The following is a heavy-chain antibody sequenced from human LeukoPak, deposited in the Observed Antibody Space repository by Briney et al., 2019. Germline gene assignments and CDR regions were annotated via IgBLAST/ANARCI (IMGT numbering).Heavy chain of an antibody. CDR1: GFTFSSYT. D-gene: IGHD3-16*01. J-gene: IGHJ4*02. CDR3: AKDRANWAIDD. Sequence: GGSLRLSCAAYGFTFSSYTMGWVRQAPGKGLEWISYIGGDGIAFYADSVKGRFTASKDDARKSMYLQMNSLRVEDTAVYYCAKDRANWAIDDWGQGTQVTVSS. V-gene: IGHV3-48*04. CDR2: IGGDGIA.